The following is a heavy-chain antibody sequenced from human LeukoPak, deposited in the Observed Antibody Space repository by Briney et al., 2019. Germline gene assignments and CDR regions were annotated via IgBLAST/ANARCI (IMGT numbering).Heavy chain of an antibody. CDR2: IYYSGST. D-gene: IGHD6-19*01. CDR1: GGSISRSRYY. Sequence: SETLSLTCTVSGGSISRSRYYWGWIRQPPGKGLEWIGSIYYSGSTYYNPSLKSRVTISVDTSKNQFSLKLSSVTAADTAVYYCARDVTSSSGFYWGQGTLVTVSS. CDR3: ARDVTSSSGFY. V-gene: IGHV4-39*07. J-gene: IGHJ4*02.